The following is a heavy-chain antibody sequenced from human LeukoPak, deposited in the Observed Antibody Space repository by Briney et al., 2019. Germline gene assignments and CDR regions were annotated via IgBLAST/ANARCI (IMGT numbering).Heavy chain of an antibody. J-gene: IGHJ4*02. V-gene: IGHV1-18*01. CDR3: ARDLRGYCSSTSCYDDFFY. CDR2: ISAYNGNT. D-gene: IGHD2-2*01. Sequence: ASVKVSCKASGGTFSSYAISWVRQAPGQGLEWMGWISAYNGNTNYAQKLQGRVTMTTDTSTSTAYMELRSLRSDDTAVYYCARDLRGYCSSTSCYDDFFYWGQGTLVTVSS. CDR1: GGTFSSYA.